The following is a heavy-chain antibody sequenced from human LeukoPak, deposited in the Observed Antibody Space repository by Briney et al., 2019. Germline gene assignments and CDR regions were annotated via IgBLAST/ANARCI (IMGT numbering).Heavy chain of an antibody. CDR2: ISSSGSTI. CDR3: AKGSAWFDP. J-gene: IGHJ5*02. D-gene: IGHD3-3*01. V-gene: IGHV3-48*03. CDR1: GFTFSSYE. Sequence: GGSLRLSCAASGFTFSSYEMNWVRQAPGKGLEWVSYISSSGSTIYYADSVKGRFTTSRDNSKNTLYLQMNSLRAEDTAVYYCAKGSAWFDPWGQGTLVTVSS.